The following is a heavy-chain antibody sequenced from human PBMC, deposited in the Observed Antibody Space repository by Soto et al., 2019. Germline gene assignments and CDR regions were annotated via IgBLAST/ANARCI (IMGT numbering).Heavy chain of an antibody. V-gene: IGHV3-13*01. J-gene: IGHJ6*02. CDR1: GFTFSSYD. D-gene: IGHD3-22*01. CDR2: IGTAGDT. CDR3: ARGGYDSSGYYLARYYYYGMDV. Sequence: PGGSLRLSCAASGFTFSSYDMHWVRQATGKGLEWVSAIGTAGDTYYPGSVKGRFTISRENAKNSLYLQMNSLRAGDTAVYYCARGGYDSSGYYLARYYYYGMDVWGQGTTVTVSS.